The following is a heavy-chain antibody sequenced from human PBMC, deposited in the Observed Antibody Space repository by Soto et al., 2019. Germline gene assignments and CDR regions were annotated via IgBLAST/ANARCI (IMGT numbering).Heavy chain of an antibody. J-gene: IGHJ4*02. CDR3: TTDRYYDSSGYYHPDYFDY. CDR1: GFTFSNAW. V-gene: IGHV3-15*07. Sequence: EVQLVESGGGLVKPGGSLRLSCAASGFTFSNAWMNWVRQAPGKGLEWVGRIKSKTDGGTTDYAAPVKGRFTISRDDSKNTLYLQMHSLKTEDTAVYYCTTDRYYDSSGYYHPDYFDYWGQGTLVTVSS. D-gene: IGHD3-22*01. CDR2: IKSKTDGGTT.